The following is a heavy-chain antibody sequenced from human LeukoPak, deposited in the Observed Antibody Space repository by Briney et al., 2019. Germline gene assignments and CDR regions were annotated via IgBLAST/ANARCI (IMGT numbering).Heavy chain of an antibody. CDR2: ISDSGRGGST. CDR1: GFTFSSYA. V-gene: IGHV3-23*01. J-gene: IGHJ4*02. CDR3: AGELRFLEWLLPIDY. Sequence: PGGSLRLSCAASGFTFSSYAMSWVRQAPGKGLEWVSTISDSGRGGSTYYADSVKGRFTISRDNSKNTLYLQMNSLRAEDTAVYYCAGELRFLEWLLPIDYWGQGTLVTVSS. D-gene: IGHD3-3*01.